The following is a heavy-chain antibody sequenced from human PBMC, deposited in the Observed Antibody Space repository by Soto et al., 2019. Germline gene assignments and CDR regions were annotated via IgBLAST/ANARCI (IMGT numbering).Heavy chain of an antibody. V-gene: IGHV1-2*02. J-gene: IGHJ4*02. D-gene: IGHD2-15*01. CDR3: ARGGTFAYDTSGESVY. CDR2: INPKSGGT. CDR1: GYTFSAYY. Sequence: ASVKVSCKTSGYTFSAYYMPWVRQAPVQGREWMGWINPKSGGTLYAQKFQGRVTMTRDTSISTAYMELSRLRSDDTAVYYCARGGTFAYDTSGESVYWGQGTRVTVSS.